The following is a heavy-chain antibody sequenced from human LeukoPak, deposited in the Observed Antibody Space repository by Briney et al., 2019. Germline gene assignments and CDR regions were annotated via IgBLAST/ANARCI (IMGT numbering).Heavy chain of an antibody. CDR1: GGTFSSYA. V-gene: IGHV1-69*04. D-gene: IGHD4-4*01. Sequence: SVKVSCKASGGTFSSYAISWVRQAPGQGLAWMGRIIPILGIANYAQKFQGRVTITADKSTSTAYMELSSLRSEDTAVYYCAREAVTTPYFDYWGQGTLVTVSS. CDR2: IIPILGIA. CDR3: AREAVTTPYFDY. J-gene: IGHJ4*02.